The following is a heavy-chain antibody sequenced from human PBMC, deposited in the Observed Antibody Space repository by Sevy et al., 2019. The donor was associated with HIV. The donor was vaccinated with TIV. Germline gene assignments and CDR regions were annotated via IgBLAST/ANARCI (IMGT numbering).Heavy chain of an antibody. CDR1: GFTFSSYA. CDR3: AKDSSITMIVVVITTNYFDY. CDR2: ISGSGGST. D-gene: IGHD3-22*01. Sequence: GGSLRLSCAASGFTFSSYAMSWVRQAPGKGLEWVSAISGSGGSTYYADSVKGRFTISRDNSKNTLYLQMNSLRAEDTAVYYCAKDSSITMIVVVITTNYFDYWGQGTLVTVSS. J-gene: IGHJ4*02. V-gene: IGHV3-23*01.